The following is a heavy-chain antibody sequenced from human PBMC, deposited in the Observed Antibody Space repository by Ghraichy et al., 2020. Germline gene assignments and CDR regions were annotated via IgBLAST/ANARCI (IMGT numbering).Heavy chain of an antibody. CDR3: AIAPYPARSFYNLGY. CDR1: GFTFSTYD. CDR2: ITTSRGRT. Sequence: GGSLRLSCAASGFTFSTYDLTWVRQAPGKGLEFVSSITTSRGRTYYGESVKGRFAISRDNSNNTLFLQMNSLRVEDTAFYYCAIAPYPARSFYNLGYWGQGTQVTVSS. V-gene: IGHV3-23*01. J-gene: IGHJ4*02. D-gene: IGHD1-1*01.